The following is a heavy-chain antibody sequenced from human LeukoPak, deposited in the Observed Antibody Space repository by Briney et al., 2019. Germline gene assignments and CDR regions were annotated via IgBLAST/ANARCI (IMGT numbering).Heavy chain of an antibody. CDR2: ISSSSSYI. CDR3: ARDNLAAAGFDY. Sequence: GGSLRLSCAASGFTVSSSYMNWVRQAPGKGLEWVSSISSSSSYIYYADSVKGRFTISRDNAKNSLYLQMNSLRAEDTAVYYCARDNLAAAGFDYWGQGTLVTVSS. J-gene: IGHJ4*02. D-gene: IGHD6-13*01. CDR1: GFTVSSSY. V-gene: IGHV3-21*01.